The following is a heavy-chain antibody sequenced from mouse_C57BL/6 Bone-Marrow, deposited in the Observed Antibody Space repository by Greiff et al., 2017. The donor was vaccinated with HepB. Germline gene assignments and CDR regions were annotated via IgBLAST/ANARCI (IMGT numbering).Heavy chain of an antibody. CDR1: GFTFSSYT. CDR2: ISGGGGNT. V-gene: IGHV5-9*01. D-gene: IGHD2-5*01. J-gene: IGHJ4*01. CDR3: AEHYYSNHYYAMDY. Sequence: EVQLQESGGGLVKPGGSLKLSCAASGFTFSSYTMSWVRQTPEKRLEWVATISGGGGNTYYPDSVKGRFTISRDNAKNTLYLQMSSLRSEDTALYYCAEHYYSNHYYAMDYWGQGTSVTVSS.